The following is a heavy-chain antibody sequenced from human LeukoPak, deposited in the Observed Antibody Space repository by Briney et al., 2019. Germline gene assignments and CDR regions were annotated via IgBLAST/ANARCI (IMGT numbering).Heavy chain of an antibody. Sequence: GGSLRLSCAASGFTSSDAWMSWVRQAPGKGLEWVSAISGSGGSTYYADSVKGRFTISRDNSKNTLYLQMNRLRAEDTAVYYCAKDIDGIAVVEPFDYWGQGTLVTVSS. CDR1: GFTSSDAW. V-gene: IGHV3-23*01. CDR3: AKDIDGIAVVEPFDY. D-gene: IGHD6-19*01. J-gene: IGHJ4*02. CDR2: ISGSGGST.